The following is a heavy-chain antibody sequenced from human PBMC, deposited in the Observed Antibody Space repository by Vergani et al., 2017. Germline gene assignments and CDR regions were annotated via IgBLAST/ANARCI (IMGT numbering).Heavy chain of an antibody. CDR2: ISSSSSYI. Sequence: EVQLVESGGGLVKPGGSLRLSCAASGFTFSSYSMNWVRQAPGKGLEWVSSISSSSSYIYYADSVKGRFTISRDNAKNSLYLQMNSLRAEDTAVYYCANLGGIAAAGLIDAFDIWGQGTMVTVSS. J-gene: IGHJ3*02. CDR3: ANLGGIAAAGLIDAFDI. CDR1: GFTFSSYS. D-gene: IGHD6-13*01. V-gene: IGHV3-21*01.